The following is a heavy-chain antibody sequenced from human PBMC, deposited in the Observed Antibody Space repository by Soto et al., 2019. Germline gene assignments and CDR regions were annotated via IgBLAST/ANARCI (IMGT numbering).Heavy chain of an antibody. CDR3: ARLVHPGH. D-gene: IGHD3-16*02. CDR1: GGSLRHSV. J-gene: IGHJ4*02. Sequence: QVQLVQSGAEVKKPGSSVKVSCTASGGSLRHSVISWVRQAPAQRLEWMGGVIPILGTANYAQKFQGRVTMTADEATSTAYMDLSSLSPDDTAVYYCARLVHPGHWGPGTVVIVSS. CDR2: VIPILGTA. V-gene: IGHV1-69*01.